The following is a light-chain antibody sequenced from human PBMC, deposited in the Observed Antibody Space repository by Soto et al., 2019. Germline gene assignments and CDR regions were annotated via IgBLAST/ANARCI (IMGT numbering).Light chain of an antibody. Sequence: DLQMTQSPSTLSASVGDRVTITCRASQSITNCLAWYQQKQGKAPKLLIYKATNLDFGVTSRFSRSGSGTEFIFAISSPQRGDFAPFYCQQYDTYGTFGHGTKVEIK. CDR3: QQYDTYGT. V-gene: IGKV1-5*03. J-gene: IGKJ1*01. CDR2: KAT. CDR1: QSITNC.